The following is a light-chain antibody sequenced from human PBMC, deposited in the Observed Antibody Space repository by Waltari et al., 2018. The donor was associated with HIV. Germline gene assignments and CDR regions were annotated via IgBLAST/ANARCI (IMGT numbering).Light chain of an antibody. V-gene: IGLV2-8*01. CDR2: EVN. Sequence: QSALAQPPSASGSLGQSVTISCTGTSDNIGYYNYVSSFQHHLGKPPKVMIYEVNTRPSGVPDRFYGSKSGNTASLTVSGLQAEDEADYYCYSYAGANTFIFGTGTKVIVL. CDR3: YSYAGANTFI. J-gene: IGLJ1*01. CDR1: SDNIGYYNY.